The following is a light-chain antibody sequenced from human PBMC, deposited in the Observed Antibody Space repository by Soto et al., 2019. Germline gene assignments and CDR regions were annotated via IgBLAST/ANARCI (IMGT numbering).Light chain of an antibody. Sequence: EIVMTQSPGTLSVSPGGRVTLSCRASQSVGNNLAWHQQKPGQAPRLLIYGASTRATGFPARFSGSGSGTEFTLTISSLQSEDFAVYYCQQYNGWPITFGQGTRLENK. CDR3: QQYNGWPIT. V-gene: IGKV3-15*01. CDR2: GAS. CDR1: QSVGNN. J-gene: IGKJ5*01.